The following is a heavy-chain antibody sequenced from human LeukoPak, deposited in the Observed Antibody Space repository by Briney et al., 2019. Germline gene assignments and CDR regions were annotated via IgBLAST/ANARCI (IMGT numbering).Heavy chain of an antibody. V-gene: IGHV5-51*01. CDR1: GYSFTNYC. CDR3: ARQSGDYVMDV. D-gene: IGHD4-17*01. CDR2: IYPRDSDT. Sequence: GESLKISRKGSGYSFTNYCIGWVRQMPGKGLELMGIIYPRDSDTRYSPSFQGQVTISADKSTSTAYLHWSSLKASDTAMYYCARQSGDYVMDVWGKGTTVTVSS. J-gene: IGHJ6*04.